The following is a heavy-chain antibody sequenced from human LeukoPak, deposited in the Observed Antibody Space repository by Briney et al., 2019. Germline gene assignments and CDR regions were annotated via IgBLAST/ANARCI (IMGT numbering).Heavy chain of an antibody. CDR2: ISYDGSNK. V-gene: IGHV3-30*18. Sequence: GGSLRLSCAASGFTFSSYGMHWVRQAPGKGLEWVAVISYDGSNKYYADSVKGRFTISRDNSKNTLYLQMNSLRAEDTAVYYCAKDLGYCSGGSCFVPLDYWGQGTLVTVSS. CDR3: AKDLGYCSGGSCFVPLDY. J-gene: IGHJ4*02. CDR1: GFTFSSYG. D-gene: IGHD2-15*01.